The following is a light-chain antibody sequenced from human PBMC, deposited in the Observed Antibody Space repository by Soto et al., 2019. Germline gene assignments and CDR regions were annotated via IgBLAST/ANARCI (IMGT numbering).Light chain of an antibody. V-gene: IGKV3-11*01. Sequence: ETVLTQSPATLSLSPGERATVSCRASQSVSSYLAWYQQKPGQAPRLLIYDASNRATGIPARFSGSGSGTDFTLTISSLEPEDFAVYYCQHRSNWPLTFGGGTKVEIK. CDR2: DAS. CDR1: QSVSSY. CDR3: QHRSNWPLT. J-gene: IGKJ4*01.